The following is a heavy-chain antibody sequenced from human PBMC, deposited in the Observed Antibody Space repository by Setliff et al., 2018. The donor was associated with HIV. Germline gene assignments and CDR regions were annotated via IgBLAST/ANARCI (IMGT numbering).Heavy chain of an antibody. V-gene: IGHV1-46*01. Sequence: ASVKVSCKASGGTFTSYYMHWVRQAPGQGLEWMGIINPSSGSTTYAQKFQGRVTMTRDTSTSTVYMELRSLRSEDTAVYFCARLVGATPTHYFDNWGQGTLVTVSS. D-gene: IGHD1-26*01. J-gene: IGHJ4*02. CDR3: ARLVGATPTHYFDN. CDR1: GGTFTSYY. CDR2: INPSSGST.